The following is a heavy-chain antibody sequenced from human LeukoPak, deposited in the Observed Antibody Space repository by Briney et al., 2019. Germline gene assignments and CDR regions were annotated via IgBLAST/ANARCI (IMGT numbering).Heavy chain of an antibody. CDR2: INHSGST. J-gene: IGHJ4*02. V-gene: IGHV4-34*01. CDR3: ARGLGRERLVSSGWYYYNY. Sequence: PSETLSLTCAVYGGSFSGYYWSWIRQPPGKGLEWIGEINHSGSTNYNPSLKSRVTISVDTSKNLFSLKLSSVTAADTAVYYCARGLGRERLVSSGWYYYNYWGQRTLVTVSS. CDR1: GGSFSGYY. D-gene: IGHD6-19*01.